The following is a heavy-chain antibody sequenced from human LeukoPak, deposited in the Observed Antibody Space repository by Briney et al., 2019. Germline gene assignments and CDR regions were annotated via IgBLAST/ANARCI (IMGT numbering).Heavy chain of an antibody. J-gene: IGHJ4*02. CDR3: ARSYAVLAATDYFDY. Sequence: PSETLSLTCTASGGSISSSSYYWGWIRQPPGKGLEWIGSIYYSGSTYYNPSLKSRVTISVDTSKNQFSLKLSSVTAADTAVYYCARSYAVLAATDYFDYWGQGTLVTVSS. CDR1: GGSISSSSYY. D-gene: IGHD2-15*01. V-gene: IGHV4-39*01. CDR2: IYYSGST.